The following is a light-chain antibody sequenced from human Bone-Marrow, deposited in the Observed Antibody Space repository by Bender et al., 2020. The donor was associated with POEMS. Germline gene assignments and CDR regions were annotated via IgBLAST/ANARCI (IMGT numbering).Light chain of an antibody. V-gene: IGLV2-14*03. CDR1: SSDIGGYDF. CDR3: SSYAGTVTPVV. Sequence: QSALTQPASVSGSPGQSITISCTGTSSDIGGYDFVSWYQQHPGKAPKAIIYDVYSRPSGTSNRFSGSKSDNTASLTISGLQTEDEADYYCSSYAGTVTPVVFGGGTKVTIL. J-gene: IGLJ2*01. CDR2: DVY.